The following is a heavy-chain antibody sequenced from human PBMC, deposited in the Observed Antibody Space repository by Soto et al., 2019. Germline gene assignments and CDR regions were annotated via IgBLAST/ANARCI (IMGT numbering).Heavy chain of an antibody. D-gene: IGHD6-6*01. V-gene: IGHV1-69*12. Sequence: QVQLVQSGAEVKKPESSVKVSCKASGGTFSSYAISWVRQAPGQGLEWMGGIIPIFGTANYAQKFQGRVSITGDESTGTAYMELSSLRSADTAVYYCARGGIAARLAVWFAPWGQGTLVTVSS. CDR3: ARGGIAARLAVWFAP. CDR1: GGTFSSYA. CDR2: IIPIFGTA. J-gene: IGHJ5*02.